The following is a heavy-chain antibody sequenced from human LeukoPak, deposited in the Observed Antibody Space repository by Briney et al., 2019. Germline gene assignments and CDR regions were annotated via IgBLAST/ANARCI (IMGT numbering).Heavy chain of an antibody. CDR1: GGSISSDNSY. Sequence: SETLSLTCTVSGGSISSDNSYWRWIRQPPGTGLEWIGSIYYSGSTYYNPYLKSRVTISVDTSKNRFSLELSSVTAADTAVYYCARAVYNWNAAFDYGGQGTLCTVSS. D-gene: IGHD1-20*01. CDR3: ARAVYNWNAAFDY. V-gene: IGHV4-39*01. J-gene: IGHJ4*02. CDR2: IYYSGST.